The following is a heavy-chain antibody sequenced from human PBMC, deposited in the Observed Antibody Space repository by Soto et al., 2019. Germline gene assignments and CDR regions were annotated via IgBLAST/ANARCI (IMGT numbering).Heavy chain of an antibody. J-gene: IGHJ6*02. Sequence: EVQLLESGGGLVQPGGSLRLSCAASGFTFSSYAMSWVRQAPGKGLEWVSAISGSGGSTYYADSVKGRSTISRDNSKNTLYMQMNSLRAEDTAVYYCASRYTAMVRNYYYYGMDVWGQGTTVTVSS. CDR1: GFTFSSYA. CDR3: ASRYTAMVRNYYYYGMDV. D-gene: IGHD5-18*01. V-gene: IGHV3-23*01. CDR2: ISGSGGST.